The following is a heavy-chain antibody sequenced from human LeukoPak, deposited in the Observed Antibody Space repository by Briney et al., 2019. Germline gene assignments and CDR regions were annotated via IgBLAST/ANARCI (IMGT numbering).Heavy chain of an antibody. V-gene: IGHV3-30*04. CDR3: AKVAYSSSFRLDY. CDR2: ISDDGRHN. J-gene: IGHJ4*02. Sequence: PGGSLRLSCAASGFTFSTYAMNWVRQAPGKGLEWVAVISDDGRHNYYADSVKGRFTISRDNSKSTLYLQMNSLRDDDTAVYYCAKVAYSSSFRLDYWGQGTLVTVSS. D-gene: IGHD6-13*01. CDR1: GFTFSTYA.